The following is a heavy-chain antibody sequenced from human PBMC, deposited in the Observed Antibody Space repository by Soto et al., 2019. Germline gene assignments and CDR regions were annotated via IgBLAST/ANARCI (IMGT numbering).Heavy chain of an antibody. V-gene: IGHV1-69*06. J-gene: IGHJ6*02. CDR2: IIPIFGTA. Sequence: ASVKVSCKASGGTFSSYAISWVRQAPGQGLEWMGGIIPIFGTANYAQKFQGRVTITADKSTSTAYMELSSLRSEDTAVYYCASEYSYGLKGYYYYGMDVWGQGTTVTVSS. CDR3: ASEYSYGLKGYYYYGMDV. CDR1: GGTFSSYA. D-gene: IGHD5-18*01.